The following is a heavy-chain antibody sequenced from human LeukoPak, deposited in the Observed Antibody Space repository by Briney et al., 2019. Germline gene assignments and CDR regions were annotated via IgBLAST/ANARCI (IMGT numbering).Heavy chain of an antibody. Sequence: AASVRVSCKASGYTFTGYYMHWVRQAPGQGLEWMGWINPNSGGTNYAQKFQGRVTMTRDTSISTAYMELSRLRSDDTAVYYCARESAGTGAFDIWGQGTMVTVSS. D-gene: IGHD6-19*01. CDR3: ARESAGTGAFDI. CDR2: INPNSGGT. J-gene: IGHJ3*02. CDR1: GYTFTGYY. V-gene: IGHV1-2*02.